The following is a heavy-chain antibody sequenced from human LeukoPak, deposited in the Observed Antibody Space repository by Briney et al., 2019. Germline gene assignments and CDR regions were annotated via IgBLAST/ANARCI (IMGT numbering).Heavy chain of an antibody. CDR2: IRYDGSNK. V-gene: IGHV3-30*02. CDR1: GFTFSSYG. Sequence: PGGSLRLSCAASGFTFSSYGMHWVRQAPGKGLEWVAFIRYDGSNKYYADSVKGRFTIPRDNSKNTLYLQMNSLRAEDTAVYYCARDKGLRYDYWGQGTLVTVSS. J-gene: IGHJ4*02. D-gene: IGHD3-16*01. CDR3: ARDKGLRYDY.